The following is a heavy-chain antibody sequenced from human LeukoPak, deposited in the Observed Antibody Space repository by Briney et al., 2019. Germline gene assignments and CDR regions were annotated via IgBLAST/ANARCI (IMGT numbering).Heavy chain of an antibody. CDR2: INHSGST. V-gene: IGHV4-34*01. D-gene: IGHD6-19*01. J-gene: IGHJ4*02. CDR3: ARGSGWYFSGIDY. Sequence: PSETLSLTCAVYGGSFSGYYWSWIRQPPGKGLEWIGEINHSGSTNYSPSLKSRVTISVDTSKNQFSLKLSSVTAADTAVYYCARGSGWYFSGIDYWGQGTLVTVSS. CDR1: GGSFSGYY.